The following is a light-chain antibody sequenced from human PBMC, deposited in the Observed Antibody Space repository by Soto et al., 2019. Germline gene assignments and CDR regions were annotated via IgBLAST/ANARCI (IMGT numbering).Light chain of an antibody. CDR3: SSYTSSSTPYV. J-gene: IGLJ1*01. Sequence: QSVLTQPASVSGSPGQSITISCTGTSSDVGAYNFVSWYQQHPGKAPKLMIYDVSNRPSGVSNRFSGSKSGNTASLTISGLQAADEAHYYCSSYTSSSTPYVFGTGTRSPS. V-gene: IGLV2-14*01. CDR1: SSDVGAYNF. CDR2: DVS.